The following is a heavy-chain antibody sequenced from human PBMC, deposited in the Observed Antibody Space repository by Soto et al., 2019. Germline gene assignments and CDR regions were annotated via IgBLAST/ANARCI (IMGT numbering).Heavy chain of an antibody. CDR3: ATSAGYSGYDSHAFDI. CDR2: FDLEDGEK. CDR1: GYTLTELS. D-gene: IGHD5-12*01. J-gene: IGHJ3*02. V-gene: IGHV1-24*01. Sequence: GASVKVSCKVSGYTLTELSMHWVRQAPGKGLRWMGGFDLEDGEKIYEQKFQGRVTLTEDTSTDTAYMELSSLSSEDTAVYYCATSAGYSGYDSHAFDIWGQGTMVTVSS.